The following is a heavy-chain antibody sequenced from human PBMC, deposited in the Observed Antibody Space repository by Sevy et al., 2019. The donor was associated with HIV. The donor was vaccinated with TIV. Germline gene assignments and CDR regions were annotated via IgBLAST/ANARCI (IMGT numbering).Heavy chain of an antibody. J-gene: IGHJ3*01. CDR1: GGSINSGGYS. Sequence: SETLSLTCAVSGGSINSGGYSWSWIRQPPGKGLEWIGYIVQSGATYYIPSIQSRVSISVDMSKNQFSLNLRSVTAAGSAVYYCARGRVGDSSSWYGAFDVWGQGTMVTVSS. V-gene: IGHV4-30-2*01. D-gene: IGHD6-13*01. CDR3: ARGRVGDSSSWYGAFDV. CDR2: IVQSGAT.